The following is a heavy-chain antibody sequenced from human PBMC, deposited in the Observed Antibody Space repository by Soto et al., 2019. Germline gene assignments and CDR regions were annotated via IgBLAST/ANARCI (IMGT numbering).Heavy chain of an antibody. CDR3: ARLPYDSSGYYVGLRY. CDR2: IYYSGST. J-gene: IGHJ4*02. Sequence: PSETLSLTCTVSGGSISSSSYYWGWILQPPGKGLEWIGSIYYSGSTYYNASLRSRVAMSVDTSKNQFSLKLSSVTAADTAVYYCARLPYDSSGYYVGLRYWGQGTLVTVSS. CDR1: GGSISSSSYY. D-gene: IGHD3-22*01. V-gene: IGHV4-39*01.